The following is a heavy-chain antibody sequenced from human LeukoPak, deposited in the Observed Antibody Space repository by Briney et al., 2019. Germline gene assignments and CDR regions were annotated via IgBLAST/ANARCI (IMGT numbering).Heavy chain of an antibody. CDR3: ARAPSTNYYYYYMDV. Sequence: SETLSLTCTVSGGSINTDDYFWTWIRQPPGKGLEWIGNIYYSGSTYYNPSLKSRLTISVDTSKNHFSLKLRSVTAADTAVYYCARAPSTNYYYYYMDVWGKGTTVTVSS. V-gene: IGHV4-30-4*08. CDR2: IYYSGST. D-gene: IGHD2-2*01. J-gene: IGHJ6*03. CDR1: GGSINTDDYF.